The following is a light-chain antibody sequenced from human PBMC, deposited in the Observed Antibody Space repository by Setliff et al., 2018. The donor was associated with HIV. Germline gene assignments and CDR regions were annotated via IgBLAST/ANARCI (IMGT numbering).Light chain of an antibody. CDR2: DVG. CDR1: SSDVGSYNF. V-gene: IGLV2-14*03. Sequence: QSALTQPASVSGSPGQSITISCSGTSSDVGSYNFVSWYQQHPGKAPQLIIYDVGQRPSGVSSRFSGSKSGNTASLTISGLQAEDQADYYCCSYTSSLTYVFGTGTKVTVL. CDR3: CSYTSSLTYV. J-gene: IGLJ1*01.